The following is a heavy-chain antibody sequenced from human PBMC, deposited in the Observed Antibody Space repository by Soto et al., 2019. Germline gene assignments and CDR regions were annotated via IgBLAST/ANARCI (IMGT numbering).Heavy chain of an antibody. J-gene: IGHJ4*02. CDR2: ISSDGSTT. D-gene: IGHD3-16*01. V-gene: IGHV3-30*04. CDR1: GFTFSSYS. CDR3: AGGGGSLNPGFDL. Sequence: PGGSLRLSCAASGFTFSSYSLHWVRQAPGKGLEWVAVISSDGSTTYYADSVKGRFTVSRDNPRNTLYLQMNSLRTDDTAVYYGAGGGGSLNPGFDLWGQGTLVTVSS.